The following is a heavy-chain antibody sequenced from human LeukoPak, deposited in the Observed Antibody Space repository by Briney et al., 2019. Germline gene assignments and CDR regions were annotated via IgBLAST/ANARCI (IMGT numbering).Heavy chain of an antibody. J-gene: IGHJ4*02. CDR2: IHYSGST. D-gene: IGHD3-22*01. V-gene: IGHV4-61*01. CDR1: GGSVSGGSYY. CDR3: ARERSGYYSA. Sequence: SETLSLTCTVSGGSVSGGSYYWGWVRQPPGKGLEWIGYIHYSGSTNYNPSLKSRVTISVDTSKNQFSLKLSSVTAADTAVYYCARERSGYYSAWGQGTLVTVSS.